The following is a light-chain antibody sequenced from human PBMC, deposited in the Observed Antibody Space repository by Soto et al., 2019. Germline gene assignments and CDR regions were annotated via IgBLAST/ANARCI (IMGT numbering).Light chain of an antibody. Sequence: IVMTQAPATLSVSPGERATLSCRASQSVSSNLAWYQQKPGQAPRVLIHGASTRATGIPARFSGNGSGTEFTLTISSLQSEDFAVYFCHQYASSPQTFGQGTKVDIK. J-gene: IGKJ1*01. V-gene: IGKV3-15*01. CDR3: HQYASSPQT. CDR1: QSVSSN. CDR2: GAS.